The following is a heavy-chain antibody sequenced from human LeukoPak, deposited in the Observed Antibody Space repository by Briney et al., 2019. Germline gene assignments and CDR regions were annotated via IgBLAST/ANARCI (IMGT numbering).Heavy chain of an antibody. CDR1: GYTFTSYD. J-gene: IGHJ6*02. Sequence: GASVKVSCKASGYTFTSYDINWVRQATGQGLEWMGWMNPNSGNIGYAQKFQGRVTMTRNTSISTAYMELSSLRSEDTAVYYCARGRGSYAYFDGMDVWGQGTTVTVSS. V-gene: IGHV1-8*01. CDR3: ARGRGSYAYFDGMDV. CDR2: MNPNSGNI. D-gene: IGHD5-18*01.